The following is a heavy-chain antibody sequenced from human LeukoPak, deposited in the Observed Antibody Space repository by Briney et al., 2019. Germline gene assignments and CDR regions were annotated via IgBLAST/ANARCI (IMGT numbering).Heavy chain of an antibody. CDR1: GFTFSNAW. V-gene: IGHV3-49*04. J-gene: IGHJ4*02. CDR3: TRGYYDSSGYYLH. D-gene: IGHD3-22*01. CDR2: IRSKAYGGTT. Sequence: GGSLRLSCAASGFTFSNAWMSWVRQAPGKGLEWVGFIRSKAYGGTTEYAASVKGRFTISRDDSKSIAYLQMNSLKTEDTAVYYCTRGYYDSSGYYLHWGQGTLVTVSS.